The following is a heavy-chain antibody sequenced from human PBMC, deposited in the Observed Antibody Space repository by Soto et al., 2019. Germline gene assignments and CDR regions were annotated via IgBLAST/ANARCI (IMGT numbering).Heavy chain of an antibody. CDR3: AKDFGSTSRFGTRYYYGMDV. V-gene: IGHV3-30*18. J-gene: IGHJ6*02. CDR1: GFNFISYG. D-gene: IGHD2-2*01. Sequence: PGGSLRLSCVAFGFNFISYGMHWVRQAPGKGLEWVAVISYDGSNKKYADSVRGRFTISRDNSKNTLYLQMNSLRAEDTAVYYCAKDFGSTSRFGTRYYYGMDVWGQGTTVTVSS. CDR2: ISYDGSNK.